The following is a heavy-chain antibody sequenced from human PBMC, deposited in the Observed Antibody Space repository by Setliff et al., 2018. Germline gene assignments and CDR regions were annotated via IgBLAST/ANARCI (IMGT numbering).Heavy chain of an antibody. Sequence: SETLSLTCNVSGGSVSSGYYYWDWIRQPPGKGLEWIGTVYYTGRTYYNPSLKSRVTIAVDAPDNHFSLKLRSVTAADTAVYYCASGGAGFFTSGRWGQGTLVTVSS. CDR3: ASGGAGFFTSGR. CDR2: VYYTGRT. J-gene: IGHJ4*02. V-gene: IGHV4-39*02. CDR1: GGSVSSGYYY. D-gene: IGHD3-3*01.